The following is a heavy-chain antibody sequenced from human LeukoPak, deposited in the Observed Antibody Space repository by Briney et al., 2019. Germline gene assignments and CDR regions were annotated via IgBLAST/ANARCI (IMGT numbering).Heavy chain of an antibody. V-gene: IGHV4-30-2*01. CDR3: ARDSGGNLDY. D-gene: IGHD3-10*01. Sequence: PSETLSLTCTVSGGSISSGGYYWSWIRQPPGKGLEWIGYIYHSGSTYYNPPLKSRVTISVDRSKNQFSLKLSSVTAADTAVYYCARDSGGNLDYWGQGTLVTVSS. CDR2: IYHSGST. J-gene: IGHJ4*02. CDR1: GGSISSGGYY.